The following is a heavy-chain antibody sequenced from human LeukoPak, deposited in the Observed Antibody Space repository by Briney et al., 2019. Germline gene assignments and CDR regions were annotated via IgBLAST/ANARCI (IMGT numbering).Heavy chain of an antibody. CDR1: GGSLSSGEYY. V-gene: IGHV3-53*01. CDR3: AREVVSSPSYFDS. D-gene: IGHD2-15*01. CDR2: FYKGDST. Sequence: LSLTCTVSGGSLSSGEYYWSWIRQPPGKGLEWVSFFYKGDSTYYAESVRGRFTISRDNSKNTLYLLMNSLIPEDTAVYYCAREVVSSPSYFDSWGQGTLVTVSS. J-gene: IGHJ4*02.